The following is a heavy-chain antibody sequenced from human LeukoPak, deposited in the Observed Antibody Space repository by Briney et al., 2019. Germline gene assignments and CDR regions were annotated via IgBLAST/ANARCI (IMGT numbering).Heavy chain of an antibody. CDR1: GFTFSSYA. Sequence: GGSLRLSCAASGFTFSSYAMHWVRQAPGKGLEWGAVISYDGSNKYYADSVKGRFTISRDNSKNTLYLQLNSLRVEDTALYYCARDWTRSSTYYDFWSAPGDYWGQGTPVTVSS. CDR2: ISYDGSNK. D-gene: IGHD3-3*01. V-gene: IGHV3-30-3*01. J-gene: IGHJ4*02. CDR3: ARDWTRSSTYYDFWSAPGDY.